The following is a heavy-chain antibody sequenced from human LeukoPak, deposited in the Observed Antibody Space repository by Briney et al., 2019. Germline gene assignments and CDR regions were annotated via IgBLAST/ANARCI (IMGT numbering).Heavy chain of an antibody. V-gene: IGHV1-46*01. CDR3: ARRSSSGPWYFDY. CDR1: GGTFSSYA. J-gene: IGHJ4*02. CDR2: INPSGGTT. Sequence: ASVKVSCKASGGTFSSYAISWVRQAPGQGLEWMGIINPSGGTTSYAQKFQGRVTMTRDTSTSTVSMELSSLRSEDTAVYYCARRSSSGPWYFDYWGQGTLVTVSS. D-gene: IGHD3-22*01.